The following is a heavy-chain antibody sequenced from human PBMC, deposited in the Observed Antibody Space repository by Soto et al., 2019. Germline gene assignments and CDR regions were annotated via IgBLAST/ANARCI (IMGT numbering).Heavy chain of an antibody. V-gene: IGHV5-51*01. CDR2: IYPGDSDT. D-gene: IGHD4-17*01. CDR3: ARHFTGDYVN. CDR1: GYPFTSYW. Sequence: GESLKIACKGSGYPFTSYWIAWVRQMPGKGLEWMGIIYPGDSDTRYSPSFQGQVTISVDKSIDAAYLPWSSLKASDTAMYYCARHFTGDYVNWGQGTLVSVS. J-gene: IGHJ4*02.